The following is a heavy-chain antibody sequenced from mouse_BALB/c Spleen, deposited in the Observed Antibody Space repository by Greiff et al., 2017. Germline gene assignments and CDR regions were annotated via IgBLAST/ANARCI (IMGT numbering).Heavy chain of an antibody. J-gene: IGHJ4*01. CDR3: ATMITNAMDD. V-gene: IGHV5-12-2*01. CDR2: ISNGGGST. CDR1: GFTFSSYT. D-gene: IGHD2-4*01. Sequence: EVKLMESGGGLVQPGGSLKISCAASGFTFSSYTMSWVRQTPEKRLEWVAYISNGGGSTYYPDTVKGRFTISRDNAKNTLYLQMLCLKSEDTAMYYCATMITNAMDDWGQGTSGTVAA.